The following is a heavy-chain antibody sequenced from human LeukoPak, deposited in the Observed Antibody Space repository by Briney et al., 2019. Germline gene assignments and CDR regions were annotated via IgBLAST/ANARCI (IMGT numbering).Heavy chain of an antibody. V-gene: IGHV3-53*01. CDR2: IFNGGST. CDR1: GFAFSSNH. CDR3: ATSIVGLTYDEHFQH. D-gene: IGHD1-26*01. J-gene: IGHJ1*01. Sequence: GGSLRLSCAASGFAFSSNHMNWVRQAPGKGLEWVSVIFNGGSTSYADSVKGRFTISRDNSKNTLYLQMNSLRAEDTAVYDCATSIVGLTYDEHFQHWGQGTLVTVSS.